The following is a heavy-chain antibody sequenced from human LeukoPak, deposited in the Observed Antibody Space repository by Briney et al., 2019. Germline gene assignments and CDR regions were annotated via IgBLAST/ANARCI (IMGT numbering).Heavy chain of an antibody. CDR3: ARVGCSGGSCYATYYYYYMDV. J-gene: IGHJ6*03. CDR1: GGSFSGYY. V-gene: IGHV4-34*01. CDR2: INHSGST. Sequence: SETLSLTCAVYGGSFSGYYWSWIRQPPGKGLEWIGEINHSGSTNYNPSLKSRVTISVDTSKNQFSLKLSSVTAADTAVYYCARVGCSGGSCYATYYYYYMDVWGKGTTVTVSS. D-gene: IGHD2-15*01.